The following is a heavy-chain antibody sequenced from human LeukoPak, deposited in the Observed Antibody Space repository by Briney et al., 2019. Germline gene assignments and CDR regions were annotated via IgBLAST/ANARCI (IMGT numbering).Heavy chain of an antibody. Sequence: SETLSLTCTVSGGSISSYYWSWIRQPAGKGLEWIGRIYTSGSTNYNPSLKSRVTMSVDTSKNQFSLKLGSVTAADTAVYYCARTTMIVVVITKDWYFDLWGRGTLVTVSP. CDR1: GGSISSYY. CDR2: IYTSGST. V-gene: IGHV4-4*07. D-gene: IGHD3-22*01. J-gene: IGHJ2*01. CDR3: ARTTMIVVVITKDWYFDL.